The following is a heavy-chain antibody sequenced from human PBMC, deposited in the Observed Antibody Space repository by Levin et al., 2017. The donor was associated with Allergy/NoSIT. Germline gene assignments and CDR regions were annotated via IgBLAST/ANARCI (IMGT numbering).Heavy chain of an antibody. CDR1: GFTFSSYA. D-gene: IGHD1-26*01. CDR2: ISGRST. V-gene: IGHV3-23*01. J-gene: IGHJ4*02. CDR3: AKESSGSYADY. Sequence: HPGGSLRLSCAASGFTFSSYAMSWVRQAPGKGLEWVSAISGRSTYYADSVKGRFTISRDNSKNTLYLQMNSLRAEDTAVYYCAKESSGSYADYWGQGTLVTVSS.